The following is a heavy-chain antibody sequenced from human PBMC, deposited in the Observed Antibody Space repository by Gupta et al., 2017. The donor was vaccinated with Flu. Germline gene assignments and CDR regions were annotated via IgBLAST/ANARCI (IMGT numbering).Heavy chain of an antibody. CDR2: IKWRGDTI. CDR3: AKDHVGLWDFDL. V-gene: IGHV3-23*01. Sequence: VRQTSGRGLEWVSSIKWRGDTIDYADSVKGRFTISKDNFKNILYLEMNSLRVEDTAVYYCAKDHVGLWDFDLWGQGTQVTVSS. D-gene: IGHD3-16*01. J-gene: IGHJ4*02.